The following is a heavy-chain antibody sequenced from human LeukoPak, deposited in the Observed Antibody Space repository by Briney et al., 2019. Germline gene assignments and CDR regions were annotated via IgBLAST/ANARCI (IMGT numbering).Heavy chain of an antibody. V-gene: IGHV3-15*01. CDR1: GFTFSNAW. Sequence: GGSLRLSCAASGFTFSNAWMSWVRQAPGKGLDWVGRIKGKTDGGTTDYAAPVKGRFTISRDDSKNTLYLQMNSLKTEDTAVYYCRGSGNYPFDFWGQGTLVTVSS. CDR2: IKGKTDGGTT. J-gene: IGHJ4*02. D-gene: IGHD3-10*01. CDR3: RGSGNYPFDF.